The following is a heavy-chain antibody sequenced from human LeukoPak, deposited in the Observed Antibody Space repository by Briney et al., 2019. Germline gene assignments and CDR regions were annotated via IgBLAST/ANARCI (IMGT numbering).Heavy chain of an antibody. CDR3: AKGLVGGWLNLDF. J-gene: IGHJ4*02. CDR1: GFTFSSYA. V-gene: IGHV3-23*01. Sequence: GGSLRLSCAASGFTFSSYAMSWVRQAPGKGLELVSTISGRAGSIYYADSVKGRFAISRDNSKNTLYLQMNSLRVEDTAIYYCAKGLVGGWLNLDFWGQGTRVIVSS. CDR2: ISGRAGSI. D-gene: IGHD6-19*01.